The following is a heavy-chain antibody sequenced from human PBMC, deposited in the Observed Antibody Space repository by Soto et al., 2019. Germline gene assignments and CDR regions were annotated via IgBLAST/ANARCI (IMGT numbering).Heavy chain of an antibody. V-gene: IGHV3-74*01. CDR3: ARGGDPDY. J-gene: IGHJ4*02. CDR1: GCSFSSYW. Sequence: GGSLRLSCADSGCSFSSYWMHWVRQGPGKGLVWVSRINTDGSSTNYADSVKGRFTISRDNAKNTLYLQMNNLRAEDTAVYYCARGGDPDYWGQGTLVTVSS. CDR2: INTDGSST. D-gene: IGHD2-21*02.